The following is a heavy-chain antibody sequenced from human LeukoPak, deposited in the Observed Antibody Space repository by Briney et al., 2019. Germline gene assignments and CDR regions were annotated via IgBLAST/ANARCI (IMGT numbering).Heavy chain of an antibody. CDR3: ARDSYSGSCYAD. CDR1: GGTFSSYA. V-gene: IGHV1-69*04. CDR2: IIPILGIA. J-gene: IGHJ4*02. D-gene: IGHD1-26*01. Sequence: GASVKVSCKASGGTFSSYAISWVRQAPGQGLEWMGRIIPILGIANYAQKFQGRVTITADKSTSTAYMELSSLRSEDTAVYYCARDSYSGSCYADWGQGTLVTVSS.